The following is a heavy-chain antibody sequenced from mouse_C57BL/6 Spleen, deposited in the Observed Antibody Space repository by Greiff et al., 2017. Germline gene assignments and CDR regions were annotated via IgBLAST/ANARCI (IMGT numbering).Heavy chain of an antibody. CDR3: AISGGYRHWYFDV. CDR1: GYTFTSYW. J-gene: IGHJ1*03. Sequence: QVQLQQPGAELVMPGASVKLSCKASGYTFTSYWMHWVKQRPGQGLEWIGEIDPSDSYTNYNQKFKGKSTLTVDKSSSTAYMQLSSLTSEDSAVYYCAISGGYRHWYFDVWGTGTTVTVSS. V-gene: IGHV1-69*01. D-gene: IGHD2-2*01. CDR2: IDPSDSYT.